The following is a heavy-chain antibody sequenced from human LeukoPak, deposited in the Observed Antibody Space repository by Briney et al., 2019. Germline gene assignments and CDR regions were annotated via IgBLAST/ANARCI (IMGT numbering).Heavy chain of an antibody. V-gene: IGHV1-18*01. J-gene: IGHJ5*02. Sequence: GASVKVSCKASGYTFTSYGISWVRQAPGQGLEWMGWISAYNGNTNYAQKFQGRVTMTTDTSTSTAYMELRSLRSDDTAVYYCARGRAGRPYNWFDPWGQGTLVTVSS. CDR3: ARGRAGRPYNWFDP. CDR1: GYTFTSYG. CDR2: ISAYNGNT. D-gene: IGHD6-6*01.